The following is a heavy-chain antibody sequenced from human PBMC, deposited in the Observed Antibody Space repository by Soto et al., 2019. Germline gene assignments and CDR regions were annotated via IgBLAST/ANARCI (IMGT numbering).Heavy chain of an antibody. Sequence: QVQLVQSGAEVKKPGSSVKVSCKASGGTFSSYAISWVRQAPGQGLEWMGGIIPIFGTANYAQKFQGRVTITADESTSTAHMALSGVRSEDPAVYYCGNSGYCVSTSCTRERYYCGMDVWGQGTTVTGSS. J-gene: IGHJ6*02. D-gene: IGHD2-2*01. V-gene: IGHV1-69*12. CDR1: GGTFSSYA. CDR2: IIPIFGTA. CDR3: GNSGYCVSTSCTRERYYCGMDV.